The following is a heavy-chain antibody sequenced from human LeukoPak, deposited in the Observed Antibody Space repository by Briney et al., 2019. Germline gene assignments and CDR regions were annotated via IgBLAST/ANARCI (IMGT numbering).Heavy chain of an antibody. CDR2: IDPSDSYT. Sequence: GESLKTSCKGSGYSFTNYWISWVRQMPGKGLEWMGRIDPSDSYTNYSPSLQGHVTISADKSISTAYLQWSSLKASDTAMYYCARHINSGYDPFDYWGQGTLVTVSS. CDR1: GYSFTNYW. CDR3: ARHINSGYDPFDY. V-gene: IGHV5-10-1*01. J-gene: IGHJ4*02. D-gene: IGHD5-12*01.